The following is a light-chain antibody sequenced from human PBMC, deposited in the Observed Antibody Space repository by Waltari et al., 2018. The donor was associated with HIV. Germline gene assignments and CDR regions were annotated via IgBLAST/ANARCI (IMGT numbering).Light chain of an antibody. CDR2: DGT. CDR1: TSNIGNTKY. J-gene: IGLJ3*02. V-gene: IGLV2-11*01. Sequence: QSALTQPRSVSGSPGQSVTISCTGSTSNIGNTKYVSWYQHNPGKVPNLIIYDGTKRPSGVPDRISGSKSGNTASLTISGLQAEDEADYYCCSFAGPYSWVFGEGTKLTVL. CDR3: CSFAGPYSWV.